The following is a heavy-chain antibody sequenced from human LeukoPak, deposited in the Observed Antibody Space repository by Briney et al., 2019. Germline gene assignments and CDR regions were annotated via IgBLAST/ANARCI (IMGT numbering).Heavy chain of an antibody. Sequence: PSGTLSLTCTVSGGSISSGGYYWSWIRQHPGKGLEWIGYIYYSGSAYYNPSLKSRVTISVDTSKNQFSLSLSSVTAADTAVYFCARDPRRGLAAPLGYFDLWGRGTLVTVSS. D-gene: IGHD6-6*01. V-gene: IGHV4-31*03. CDR3: ARDPRRGLAAPLGYFDL. CDR1: GGSISSGGYY. J-gene: IGHJ2*01. CDR2: IYYSGSA.